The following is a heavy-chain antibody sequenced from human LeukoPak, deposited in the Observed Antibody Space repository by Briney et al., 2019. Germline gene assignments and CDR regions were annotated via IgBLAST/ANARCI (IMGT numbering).Heavy chain of an antibody. J-gene: IGHJ4*02. D-gene: IGHD2-21*02. CDR2: ISGHGGNS. CDR1: RFTFGSYG. CDR3: AREPIDGDCQFDY. V-gene: IGHV3-23*01. Sequence: GGSLRLSCAASRFTFGSYGMTWVRQAPGKGLEWVSSISGHGGNSYYADSVKGRFTISRDNSKNTLYLQMNSLRAEDTALYYCAREPIDGDCQFDYWGQGTLVTVSS.